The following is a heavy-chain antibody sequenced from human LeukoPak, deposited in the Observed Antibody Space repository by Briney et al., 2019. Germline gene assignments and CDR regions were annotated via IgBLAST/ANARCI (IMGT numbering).Heavy chain of an antibody. CDR2: INPNSGGT. J-gene: IGHJ4*02. V-gene: IGHV1-2*02. CDR3: ARVPIAAAGALCDY. Sequence: GASVKVSCKASGYTFTGYYMHWGRQAPGQGLEWMGWINPNSGGTNYAQKFQGRVTMTRDTSISTAYMELSRLRSDDTAVYYCARVPIAAAGALCDYWGQGTLVTVSS. CDR1: GYTFTGYY. D-gene: IGHD6-13*01.